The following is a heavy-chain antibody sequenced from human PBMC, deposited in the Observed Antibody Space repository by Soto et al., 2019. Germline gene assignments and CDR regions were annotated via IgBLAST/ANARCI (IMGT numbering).Heavy chain of an antibody. J-gene: IGHJ5*02. Sequence: GGSLRLSCAASGFTFSSYGMHWVRQAPGKGLEWVAVIWYDGSNKYYADSVKGRFTISRDNSKNTLYLQMNSLRAEDTAVYYCARDLKYYDILTGYFWFDPWGQGTLVTVSS. D-gene: IGHD3-9*01. CDR2: IWYDGSNK. V-gene: IGHV3-33*01. CDR3: ARDLKYYDILTGYFWFDP. CDR1: GFTFSSYG.